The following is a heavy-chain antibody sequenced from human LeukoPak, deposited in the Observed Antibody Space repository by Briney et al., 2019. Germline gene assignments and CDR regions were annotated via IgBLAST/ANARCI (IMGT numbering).Heavy chain of an antibody. D-gene: IGHD1-7*01. CDR3: ARAPGSITGTPVYNWFDP. CDR2: IIPIFGTT. V-gene: IGHV1-69*05. Sequence: GASVKVSCKASGGTFSSYAISWVRQAPGQGLEWMGGIIPIFGTTNYAQKFQGRVTITTDESTSTAYMELSSLRSEDTAVYYCARAPGSITGTPVYNWFDPWGQGTLVTVSS. CDR1: GGTFSSYA. J-gene: IGHJ5*02.